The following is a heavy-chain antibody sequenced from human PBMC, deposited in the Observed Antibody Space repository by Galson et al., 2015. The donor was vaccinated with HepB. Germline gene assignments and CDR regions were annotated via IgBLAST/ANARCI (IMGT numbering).Heavy chain of an antibody. V-gene: IGHV3-21*01. Sequence: LRLSCAASGFTFSSYSMNWVRQAPGKGLEWVSSISSSSSYIYYADSVKGRFTISRDNAKNSLYLQMNSLRAEDTAVYYCATSSGLLWFGDQVQHWGQGTLVTVSS. CDR1: GFTFSSYS. D-gene: IGHD3-10*01. J-gene: IGHJ1*01. CDR3: ATSSGLLWFGDQVQH. CDR2: ISSSSSYI.